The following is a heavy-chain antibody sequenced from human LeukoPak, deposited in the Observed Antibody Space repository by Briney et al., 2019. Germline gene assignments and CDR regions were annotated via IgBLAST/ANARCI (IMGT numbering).Heavy chain of an antibody. D-gene: IGHD3-10*01. CDR2: ISGSGGST. Sequence: PGGSLRLSCAASGFTFSSYAMSWVRQAPGKGLEWVSGISGSGGSTYYADSVKGRFTISRDNSKNTLYLQMNSLRAEGTAVYYCAKREEDYGSGSYYYFDYWGQGTLVTVSS. CDR1: GFTFSSYA. J-gene: IGHJ4*02. V-gene: IGHV3-23*01. CDR3: AKREEDYGSGSYYYFDY.